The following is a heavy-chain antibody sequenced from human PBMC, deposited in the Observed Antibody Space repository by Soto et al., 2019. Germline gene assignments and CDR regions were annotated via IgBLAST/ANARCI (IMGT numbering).Heavy chain of an antibody. CDR1: GGSISSGGYY. J-gene: IGHJ6*03. CDR2: IYYSGST. D-gene: IGHD2-2*01. CDR3: ARRRTSHYYYYYYMDV. Sequence: SSETLPLTCTVSGGSISSGGYYWSWIRQHPGKGLEWIGEIYYSGSTNYNPSLKSRITISVDTSKNQFSLKLSSVTAADTAVYYCARRRTSHYYYYYYMDVWGKGTTVTVSS. V-gene: IGHV4-31*03.